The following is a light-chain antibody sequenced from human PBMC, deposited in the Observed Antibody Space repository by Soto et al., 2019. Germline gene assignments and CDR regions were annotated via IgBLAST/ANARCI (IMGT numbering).Light chain of an antibody. CDR3: QHYTNSPFP. J-gene: IGKJ3*01. CDR2: GAS. CDR1: QSVGSNY. V-gene: IGKV3-20*01. Sequence: EIVLTQSPGTLSLSQGERATLYCRASQSVGSNYLAWYQQKPGQAPRVLIYGASSRATGIPDRFSGSGFGADFTLTISRLEPEDFAVYYCQHYTNSPFPVGPGTKVDSK.